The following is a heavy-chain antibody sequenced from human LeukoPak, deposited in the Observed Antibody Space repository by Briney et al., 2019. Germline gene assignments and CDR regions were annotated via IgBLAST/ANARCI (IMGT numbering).Heavy chain of an antibody. J-gene: IGHJ4*02. CDR3: ARGSYTLGYQPY. V-gene: IGHV1-69*01. CDR2: IIPIFGTA. CDR1: GGTFSSYA. Sequence: ASVKVSCKASGGTFSSYAISWVRQAPGQGLEWMGGIIPIFGTANYAQKFQGRVTITADESMSTAYMELSSLRSEDTAVYYCARGSYTLGYQPYWGQGTLVTVSS. D-gene: IGHD7-27*01.